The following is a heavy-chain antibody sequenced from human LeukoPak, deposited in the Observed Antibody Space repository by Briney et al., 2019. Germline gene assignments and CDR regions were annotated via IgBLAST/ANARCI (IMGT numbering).Heavy chain of an antibody. CDR3: ASDFIAVAGTAPPQFYYYYYGMDV. D-gene: IGHD6-19*01. V-gene: IGHV1-69*04. CDR2: IIPILGIA. J-gene: IGHJ6*02. Sequence: ASVKVSCKASGGTFSSYAISWVRQAPGQGLEWMGRIIPILGIANYAQKFQGRVTITADKSTSTAYMELSSLRSEDTDVYYCASDFIAVAGTAPPQFYYYYYGMDVWGQGTTVTVSS. CDR1: GGTFSSYA.